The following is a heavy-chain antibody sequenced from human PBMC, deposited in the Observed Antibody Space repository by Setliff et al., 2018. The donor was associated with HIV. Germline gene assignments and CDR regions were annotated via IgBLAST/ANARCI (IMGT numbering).Heavy chain of an antibody. V-gene: IGHV4-61*02. J-gene: IGHJ4*02. CDR2: IYTRGST. D-gene: IGHD6-19*01. CDR3: ARGRGIAVAGAGFDY. CDR1: GGSISSGSYY. Sequence: SETLSLTCTVSGGSISSGSYYWSWIRRPAGKGLEWIGRIYTRGSTNYNPSLKSRVTISVDTSKNQFSLKLSSVTAADTAVYYCARGRGIAVAGAGFDYWGQGTLVTVSS.